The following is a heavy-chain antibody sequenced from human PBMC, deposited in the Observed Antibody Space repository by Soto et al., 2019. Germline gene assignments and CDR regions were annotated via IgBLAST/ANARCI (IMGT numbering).Heavy chain of an antibody. CDR3: AKDIDILMMYYFDY. D-gene: IGHD3-16*01. Sequence: PGGSLRLSCAASGFTFNTYAMSWVRQAPGKGLEWVSSISGSGGRTYYADSVKGRFTISRDNSKNTLYLQMNSLRAEVTAVYFCAKDIDILMMYYFDYWGQGALVTVSS. CDR2: ISGSGGRT. J-gene: IGHJ4*02. CDR1: GFTFNTYA. V-gene: IGHV3-23*01.